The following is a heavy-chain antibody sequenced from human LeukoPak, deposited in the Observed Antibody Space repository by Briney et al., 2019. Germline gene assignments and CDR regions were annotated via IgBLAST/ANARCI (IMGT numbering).Heavy chain of an antibody. J-gene: IGHJ4*02. CDR3: ARSPPYYYDSSDYYWGVFDY. V-gene: IGHV1-18*01. Sequence: ASVKVSCEASGYTFTSYDISWVRQAPGKALEWTGWIRAYDANTNYAQKLQGRVTMTTDTSTSTAYMELRSLRSDDTAVYYCARSPPYYYDSSDYYWGVFDYWGQGTLVTVSS. D-gene: IGHD3-22*01. CDR2: IRAYDANT. CDR1: GYTFTSYD.